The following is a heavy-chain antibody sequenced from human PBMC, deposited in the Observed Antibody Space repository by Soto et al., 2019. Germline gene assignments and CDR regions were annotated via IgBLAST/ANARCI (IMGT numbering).Heavy chain of an antibody. CDR1: GLNFDDFA. Sequence: GGSLRLSCVGTGLNFDDFAMHWVRQAPGEGLEWVSGITWNSRVLAYADSVKGRFTISRDNARNSLYLQMDSLRDEDTALYYCAKGRYDFWSPYYFDSWGQGTLVTVSS. CDR2: ITWNSRVL. J-gene: IGHJ4*02. V-gene: IGHV3-9*01. CDR3: AKGRYDFWSPYYFDS. D-gene: IGHD3-3*01.